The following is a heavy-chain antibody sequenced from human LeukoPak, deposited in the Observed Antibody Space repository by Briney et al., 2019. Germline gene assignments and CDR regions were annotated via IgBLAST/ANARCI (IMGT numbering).Heavy chain of an antibody. J-gene: IGHJ4*02. CDR3: ASYSNRFDY. D-gene: IGHD4-11*01. V-gene: IGHV4-59*08. CDR1: GGSISSYY. CDR2: IYYSGST. Sequence: SETLSLTCTVSGGSISSYYWSWIRQPPGKGLEWIGYIYYSGSTNYNPSLKSRVTISVDTSKNQFSLKLSSVTAADTAVYYCASYSNRFDYWGQGTLVTVSS.